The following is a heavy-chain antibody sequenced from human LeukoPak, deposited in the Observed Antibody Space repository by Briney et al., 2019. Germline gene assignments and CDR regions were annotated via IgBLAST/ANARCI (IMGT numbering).Heavy chain of an antibody. D-gene: IGHD2-2*01. CDR1: GGSFSGYY. V-gene: IGHV4-34*01. J-gene: IGHJ6*04. CDR3: ARAGFYCSSTRCYVPYYYSGMDV. Sequence: SETLSLTCAVYGGSFSGYYWSWIRQPPGKGLEWVGEINHSGSTNYNPSLKRRVTISVDTSKKQFSLKQRSVTAPDTAVYYCARAGFYCSSTRCYVPYYYSGMDVWGKGTTVTVSS. CDR2: INHSGST.